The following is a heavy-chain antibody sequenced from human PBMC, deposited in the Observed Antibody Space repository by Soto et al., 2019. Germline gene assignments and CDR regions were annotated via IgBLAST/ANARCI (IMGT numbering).Heavy chain of an antibody. V-gene: IGHV1-69*13. CDR3: ARDLKRKLEFAP. CDR1: GGTFSSYA. CDR2: IIPIFGTA. J-gene: IGHJ5*02. Sequence: GASVKVSCKASGGTFSSYAISWVRQAPGQGLEWMGGIIPIFGTANYAQKFQGRVTITADESTSTAYMELSSLRSEDTAVYYCARDLKRKLEFAPWGQGTLVTVSS.